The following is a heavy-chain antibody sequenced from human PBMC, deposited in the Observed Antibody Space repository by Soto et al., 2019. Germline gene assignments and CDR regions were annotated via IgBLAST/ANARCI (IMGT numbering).Heavy chain of an antibody. J-gene: IGHJ4*02. CDR3: ARDHSHPEYYFDY. CDR1: GGSISSGGYY. D-gene: IGHD2-21*01. CDR2: IYYSGST. V-gene: IGHV4-31*03. Sequence: PSETLSLTCTVSGGSISSGGYYWSWIRQHPGKGLEWIGYIYYSGSTYYNPSLKSRVTTSVDTSKNQFSLKLSSVTAADTAVYYCARDHSHPEYYFDYWGQGTLVTVSS.